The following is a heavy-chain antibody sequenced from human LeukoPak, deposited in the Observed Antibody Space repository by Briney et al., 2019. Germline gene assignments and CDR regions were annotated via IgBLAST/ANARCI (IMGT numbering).Heavy chain of an antibody. V-gene: IGHV1-2*02. J-gene: IGHJ4*02. D-gene: IGHD4-23*01. CDR3: ARNYGGTSKYFDY. CDR2: ISPNSGGT. Sequence: GASVKVSCKASGYSFNDYYIHWVRQAPGQGLEWMGWISPNSGGTNYAQNFQGRVTMTRDTSITTAYMEPSGLTSDDTALYYCARNYGGTSKYFDYWGQGTLVTVSS. CDR1: GYSFNDYY.